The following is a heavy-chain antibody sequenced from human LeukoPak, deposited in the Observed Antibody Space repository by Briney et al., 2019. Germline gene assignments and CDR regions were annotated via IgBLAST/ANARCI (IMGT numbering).Heavy chain of an antibody. V-gene: IGHV3-23*01. D-gene: IGHD5-12*01. CDR2: IHRSGATT. CDR1: GFKFSDYA. Sequence: GGSLRLSCAASGFKFSDYAMTWVRQAPGKGLEWVSFIHRSGATTYYADSVKGRFTISRDNVKNTIDLRMSSLRVEDTAVYYCAREVVATRFDNWGQGTLVTVSP. J-gene: IGHJ4*02. CDR3: AREVVATRFDN.